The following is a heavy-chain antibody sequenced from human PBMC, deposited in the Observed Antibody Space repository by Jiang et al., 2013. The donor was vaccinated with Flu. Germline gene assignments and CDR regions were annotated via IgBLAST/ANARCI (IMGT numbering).Heavy chain of an antibody. CDR1: GGSISSYY. J-gene: IGHJ3*02. D-gene: IGHD3-3*01. Sequence: GSGLVKPSETLSLTCTVSGGSISSYYWSWIRQPPGKGLEWIGYIYYSGSTNYNPSLKSRVTISVDTSKNQFSLKLSSVTAADTAVYYCARGNTYYDFWSGYLHAFDIWGQGTMVTVSS. CDR2: IYYSGST. CDR3: ARGNTYYDFWSGYLHAFDI. V-gene: IGHV4-59*01.